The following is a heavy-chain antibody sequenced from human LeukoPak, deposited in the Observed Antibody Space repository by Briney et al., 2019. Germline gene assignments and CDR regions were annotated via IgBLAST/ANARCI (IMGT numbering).Heavy chain of an antibody. CDR3: ARASDFWSGYHRGDYYMDV. D-gene: IGHD3-3*01. CDR1: GFTFSSYE. V-gene: IGHV3-48*03. Sequence: GGSLRLSCAASGFTFSSYEMNWVRQAPGKGLEWVSYISSSGSTIYYADSVKGRFTISRDNAKNSLYLQMNSLRAEDTAVYYCARASDFWSGYHRGDYYMDVWGKGTTVTVSS. CDR2: ISSSGSTI. J-gene: IGHJ6*03.